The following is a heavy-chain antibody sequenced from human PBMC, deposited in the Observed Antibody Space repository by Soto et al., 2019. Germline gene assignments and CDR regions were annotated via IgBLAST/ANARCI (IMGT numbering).Heavy chain of an antibody. CDR2: IYNTKTT. CDR3: ARYRDFGDYGYFDS. J-gene: IGHJ4*02. Sequence: SETLSLTCTVSGSSVSGGIYYWTWIRQPPGKGLEWIGYIYNTKTTNYNASLRSRVSISVDTSKNQFSLRLTSVTAADTAVYYCARYRDFGDYGYFDSWGQGTLVTVSS. V-gene: IGHV4-61*01. CDR1: GSSVSGGIYY. D-gene: IGHD4-17*01.